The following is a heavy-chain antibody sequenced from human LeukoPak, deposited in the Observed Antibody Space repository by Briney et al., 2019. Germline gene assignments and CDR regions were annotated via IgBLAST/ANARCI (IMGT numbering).Heavy chain of an antibody. CDR2: VRYDGST. CDR1: GGSISSGTYY. Sequence: TPSETLSPTCTVSGGSISSGTYYWGWIRQPPGKGLEWIGSVRYDGSTYYNPSLESRVTISVDTSKNQFSLTLSSVTAADAAVYYCARHRGSAYGSNDYWGQGTLVTVSS. V-gene: IGHV4-39*01. CDR3: ARHRGSAYGSNDY. D-gene: IGHD6-25*01. J-gene: IGHJ4*02.